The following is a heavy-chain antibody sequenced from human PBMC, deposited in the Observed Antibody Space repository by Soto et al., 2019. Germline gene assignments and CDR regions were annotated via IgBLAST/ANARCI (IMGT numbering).Heavy chain of an antibody. CDR3: ARDPHPTANLIFDF. CDR1: GFTFSNHA. V-gene: IGHV3-30-3*01. D-gene: IGHD4-17*01. J-gene: IGHJ4*02. CDR2: ISYDGSDK. Sequence: QMQLVESGGGVVQPGRSLRLSCTASGFTFSNHAMHWLRLAPGKGLEWVALISYDGSDKYYADSAKGRFTISKDHSKNTLYLQMNSLRPEDTAVYYCARDPHPTANLIFDFWGQGTLVTVSS.